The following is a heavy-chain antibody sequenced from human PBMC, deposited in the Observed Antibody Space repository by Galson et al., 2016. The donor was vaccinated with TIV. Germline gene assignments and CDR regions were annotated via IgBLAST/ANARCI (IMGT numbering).Heavy chain of an antibody. CDR3: ATEVAHAFEF. J-gene: IGHJ4*02. CDR1: GDTFRSYS. CDR2: IIPIIGLT. Sequence: SVKVSCKASGDTFRSYSVTWVRQAPGQGLEWMGSIIPIIGLTNYAPKFQGRITILADESTTTAYMELNSLRSEDTAVYYCATEVAHAFEFCGQGTLVTVSS. V-gene: IGHV1-69*04.